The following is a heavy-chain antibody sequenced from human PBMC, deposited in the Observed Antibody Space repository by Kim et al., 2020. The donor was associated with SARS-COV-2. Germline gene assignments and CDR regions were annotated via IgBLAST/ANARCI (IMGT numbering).Heavy chain of an antibody. CDR1: GFTFSSYG. V-gene: IGHV3-33*01. D-gene: IGHD4-17*01. J-gene: IGHJ5*02. CDR2: IIYDGSDK. CDR3: ARSSFTYGDYINWFDP. Sequence: GGSLRLSCAASGFTFSSYGMHWVRQAPGKGLEWVAFIIYDGSDKYYGDSVKGRFTISRDNSKNTLYLRMNSLRAEGTAIYYCARSSFTYGDYINWFDPWGQGTLVTVSS.